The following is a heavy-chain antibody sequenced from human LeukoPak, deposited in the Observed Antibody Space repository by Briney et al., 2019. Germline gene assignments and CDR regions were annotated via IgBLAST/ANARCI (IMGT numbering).Heavy chain of an antibody. CDR3: ARGLLFVYSITMRHAAYFDY. CDR2: IYYSGNT. Sequence: PSETLSLTCTVSGDSVSSSSYYWGWIRQPPGKGLEWIGSIYYSGNTYYNPSLKSRVTISVDTSKNQFSLKLSSVTAADTAVYYCARGLLFVYSITMRHAAYFDYWGQGTLVTVSS. D-gene: IGHD3-22*01. J-gene: IGHJ4*02. CDR1: GDSVSSSSYY. V-gene: IGHV4-39*07.